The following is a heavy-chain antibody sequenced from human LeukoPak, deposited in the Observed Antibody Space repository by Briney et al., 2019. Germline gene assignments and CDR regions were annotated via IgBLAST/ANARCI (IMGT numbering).Heavy chain of an antibody. J-gene: IGHJ4*02. Sequence: GGSLRLSCAASGFTFSSYWMSWVRQAPGKGLEWVANIKKDGSEHYYVDSVKGRFTISRDNAKNSLYLQMNSLRAEDTAVYYCAGGTYSSSHYYFDYWGQGTLVTVSS. V-gene: IGHV3-7*01. D-gene: IGHD6-13*01. CDR2: IKKDGSEH. CDR1: GFTFSSYW. CDR3: AGGTYSSSHYYFDY.